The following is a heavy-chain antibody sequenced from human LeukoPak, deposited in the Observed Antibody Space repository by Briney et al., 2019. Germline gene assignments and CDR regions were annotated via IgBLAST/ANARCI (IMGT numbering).Heavy chain of an antibody. Sequence: GGALRLSCAASGFTFSDYSMNWVRQAPGKGLEWVASVNTVSSYIYYADSMRGRFTISRDNAKNSLFLQMNSLRAEDTAVYYCARLRRNSDRSDFFYYYDHWGQGTLVTVSS. CDR2: VNTVSSYI. CDR3: ARLRRNSDRSDFFYYYDH. CDR1: GFTFSDYS. J-gene: IGHJ4*02. D-gene: IGHD3-22*01. V-gene: IGHV3-21*01.